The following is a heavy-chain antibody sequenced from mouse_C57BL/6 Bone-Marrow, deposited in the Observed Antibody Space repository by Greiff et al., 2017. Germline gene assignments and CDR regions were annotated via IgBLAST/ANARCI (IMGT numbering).Heavy chain of an antibody. CDR3: ARNDYDGDWYFDV. Sequence: QVQLQQSGPGLVAPSQSLSITCTVSGFSLTSYAISWVRQPPGKGLEWLGVIWTGGGTNDNSAPTSRLSISKDNYKSQVFLKMNSLHTDDTARYYCARNDYDGDWYFDVWGTGTTVTVSS. J-gene: IGHJ1*03. V-gene: IGHV2-9-1*01. CDR1: GFSLTSYA. CDR2: IWTGGGT. D-gene: IGHD2-4*01.